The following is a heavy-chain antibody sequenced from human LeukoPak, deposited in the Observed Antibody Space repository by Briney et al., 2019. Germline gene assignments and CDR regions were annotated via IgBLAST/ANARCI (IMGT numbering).Heavy chain of an antibody. J-gene: IGHJ4*02. CDR2: ISHSGST. V-gene: IGHV4-34*01. CDR1: GGSFSGYY. D-gene: IGHD6-19*01. Sequence: SETLSLTCAVYGGSFSGYYWSWIRQPPGKGLEWIGGISHSGSTNYNPSLKSRVTISVDTSKNQFSLKLSSVTAADTAVYYCARDGAIAVAGTAVFDYWGQGTLVTVSS. CDR3: ARDGAIAVAGTAVFDY.